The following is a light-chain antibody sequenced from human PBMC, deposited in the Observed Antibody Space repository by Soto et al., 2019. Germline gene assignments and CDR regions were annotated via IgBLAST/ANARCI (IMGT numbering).Light chain of an antibody. J-gene: IGKJ1*01. CDR3: QHYNSYSEA. CDR1: QTISSW. Sequence: DIQMTQSPSTLSGSVGDRVTITCRASQTISSWLAWYQQKPGKAPKLLIYKASRLHNGVSSRFSGSESGTEFTLTISSLQPDDFATYYCQHYNSYSEAFGQGTKVDIK. CDR2: KAS. V-gene: IGKV1-5*03.